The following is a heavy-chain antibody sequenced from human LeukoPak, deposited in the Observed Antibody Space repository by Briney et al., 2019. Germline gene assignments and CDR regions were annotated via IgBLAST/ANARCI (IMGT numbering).Heavy chain of an antibody. CDR1: GFTFSSYW. CDR2: RKQDGSEK. Sequence: PWGSLTLSCAASGFTFSSYWISWVRQAPGPGQERVANRKQDGSEKYYVDSVKGRFTISRDNAKNSLYLQMNSLRAEDTAVYYCARDRGVHCSGGSCYSGWFDPWGQGTLVTVSS. V-gene: IGHV3-7*01. J-gene: IGHJ5*02. CDR3: ARDRGVHCSGGSCYSGWFDP. D-gene: IGHD2-15*01.